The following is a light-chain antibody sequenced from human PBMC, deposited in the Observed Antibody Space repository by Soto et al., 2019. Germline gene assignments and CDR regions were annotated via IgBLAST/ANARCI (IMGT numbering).Light chain of an antibody. J-gene: IGKJ5*01. CDR2: DAS. CDR3: QQSSNWPPEIT. CDR1: QSVSSY. V-gene: IGKV3-11*01. Sequence: EKALTQSPVTLSLSPGERATLSCRASQSVSSYLAWYQQKPGQAPRLLIYDASNRATGIPARFSGSGSGTDFTLTISSLEPEDFAVYYCQQSSNWPPEITFGQGTRLEIK.